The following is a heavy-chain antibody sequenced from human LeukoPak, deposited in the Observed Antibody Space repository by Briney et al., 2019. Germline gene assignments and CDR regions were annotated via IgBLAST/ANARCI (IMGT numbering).Heavy chain of an antibody. Sequence: ASVKVSCKASGYTFNSYDINWVRQATGQGLEWMGWQHPNSGNTGYAQKFQGRVTITRNTSISTANMELSSLTSEDAAVYYCARTPSQRRSSTSRGYFVYCGQGTLVTLS. CDR2: QHPNSGNT. CDR3: ARTPSQRRSSTSRGYFVY. D-gene: IGHD2-2*01. V-gene: IGHV1-8*03. CDR1: GYTFNSYD. J-gene: IGHJ4*02.